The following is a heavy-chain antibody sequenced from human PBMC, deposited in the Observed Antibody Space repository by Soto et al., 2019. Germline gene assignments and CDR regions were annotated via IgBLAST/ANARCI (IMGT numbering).Heavy chain of an antibody. D-gene: IGHD3-22*01. J-gene: IGHJ4*02. CDR2: FDPEDGET. CDR3: VKGEYYYDSSGYYPFDY. V-gene: IGHV1-24*01. Sequence: GASVKVSCKVSGYTLTELSMHWVRQAPGKGLEWMGGFDPEDGETIYAQKFQGRVTLTEDTSTDTAYMELSSLRADDTAVYYCVKGEYYYDSSGYYPFDYWGQGTLVTVSS. CDR1: GYTLTELS.